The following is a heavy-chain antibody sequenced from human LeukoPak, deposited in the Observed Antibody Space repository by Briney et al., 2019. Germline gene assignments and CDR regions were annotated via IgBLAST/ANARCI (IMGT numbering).Heavy chain of an antibody. D-gene: IGHD3-3*01. V-gene: IGHV4-34*01. CDR3: ARGRYYDFWSGYYTTNPYYYGMDV. CDR2: INHSGST. Sequence: SETLSLTCAVYGGSFSGYYWSWIRQPPGKGLEWIGEINHSGSTIYNPSLKSRVTISVDTSKNQFSLKLSSVTAADTAVYYCARGRYYDFWSGYYTTNPYYYGMDVWGQGTTVTVSS. CDR1: GGSFSGYY. J-gene: IGHJ6*02.